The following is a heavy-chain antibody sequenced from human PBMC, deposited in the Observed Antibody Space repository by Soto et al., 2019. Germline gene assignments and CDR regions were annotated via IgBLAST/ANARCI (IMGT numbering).Heavy chain of an antibody. CDR1: GYSFTSYA. J-gene: IGHJ6*02. D-gene: IGHD2-2*01. CDR2: INAGNGNT. Sequence: ASVKVSCKASGYSFTSYAIYWVRQAPGQRLEWMGWINAGNGNTKYSQKLQGRVTFTGDTSASTAHMELSSLRSEDTAVYFCARGVENIVVVLDVFGYYGMDVWGQGTTVTVSS. CDR3: ARGVENIVVVLDVFGYYGMDV. V-gene: IGHV1-3*01.